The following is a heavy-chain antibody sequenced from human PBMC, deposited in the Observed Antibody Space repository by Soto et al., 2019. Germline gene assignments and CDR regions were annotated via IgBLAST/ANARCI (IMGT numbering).Heavy chain of an antibody. Sequence: QVQLVQSGAEVKKPGSSVKVSCKASGGTFSSYAISWVRQAPGQGLEWMGGIIPIFGTASYAQKFQGRVRRPAGESTSTAYMELSSLSSEDTAVYYCASQGTGSGFDYWGQGSLVTVSS. D-gene: IGHD6-19*01. J-gene: IGHJ4*02. CDR3: ASQGTGSGFDY. V-gene: IGHV1-69*12. CDR2: IIPIFGTA. CDR1: GGTFSSYA.